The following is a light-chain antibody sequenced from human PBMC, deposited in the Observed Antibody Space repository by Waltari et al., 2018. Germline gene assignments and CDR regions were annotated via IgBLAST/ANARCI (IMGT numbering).Light chain of an antibody. CDR1: QSVSSY. Sequence: EIVLTQSPATLSLSPGDRATLSCRASQSVSSYLAWYQQKPGQAPRLLIYDASNRATGIPARFSGSGSGTDFTLTISSLEPEDFAVYYCQQRSNWLSTFGGGTKVEIK. CDR2: DAS. J-gene: IGKJ4*01. CDR3: QQRSNWLST. V-gene: IGKV3-11*01.